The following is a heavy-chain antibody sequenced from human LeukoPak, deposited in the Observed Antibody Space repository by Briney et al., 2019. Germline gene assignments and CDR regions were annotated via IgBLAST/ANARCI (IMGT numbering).Heavy chain of an antibody. CDR3: AKGRLWFGEVDEY. CDR2: ISGSGGST. CDR1: GFTFSSYG. J-gene: IGHJ4*02. Sequence: AGGSLRLSCAASGFTFSSYGMNWVRQAPGKGLEWVSGISGSGGSTYYADSVKGRFTISRDNSKNTLYLQMNSLRAEDTAVYFCAKGRLWFGEVDEYWGQGTLVTVSS. V-gene: IGHV3-23*01. D-gene: IGHD3-10*01.